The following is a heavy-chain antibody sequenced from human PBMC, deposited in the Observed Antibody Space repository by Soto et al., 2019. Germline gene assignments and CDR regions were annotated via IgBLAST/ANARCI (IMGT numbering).Heavy chain of an antibody. CDR1: GFTFDDYA. Sequence: EVQLVESGGGLVQPGRSLRLSCAASGFTFDDYAMHWVRQAPGKGLEWVSGISWNSGSIGYADSVKGRFTISRDNAKNSLYLQMNSLRAEDTALYSCAKIGSSGWVDAFDIWGQGTMVTVSS. V-gene: IGHV3-9*01. D-gene: IGHD6-19*01. CDR3: AKIGSSGWVDAFDI. J-gene: IGHJ3*02. CDR2: ISWNSGSI.